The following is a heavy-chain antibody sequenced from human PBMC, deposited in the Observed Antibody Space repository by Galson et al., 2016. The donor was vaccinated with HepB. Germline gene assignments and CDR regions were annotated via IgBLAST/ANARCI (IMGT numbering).Heavy chain of an antibody. V-gene: IGHV5-51*01. D-gene: IGHD6-19*01. CDR1: GYKFTSLW. CDR3: ARRGNSSGLDL. J-gene: IGHJ5*02. Sequence: SGAEVKEPGDFLRISCEASGYKFTSLWVAWVRQVPGKGLEWMGVIFPGDSDTKYSPSFKGLLTFSVDKSANTAYMLWSSLRASDTGIYYCARRGNSSGLDLGGQGTQVTVAS. CDR2: IFPGDSDT.